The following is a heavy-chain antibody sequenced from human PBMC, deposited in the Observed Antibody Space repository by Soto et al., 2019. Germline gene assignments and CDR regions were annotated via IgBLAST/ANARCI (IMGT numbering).Heavy chain of an antibody. CDR3: ARDLSYAFDY. CDR1: ELIFTSYT. Sequence: EVQLVESGGGLVQPGGSLRLSFAASELIFTSYTRNWVRQAPGKGLEWLSYIRIDSNHIGYADSVRGRFTISSDIAKNSLYLQMNSLRDEDTAVYYCARDLSYAFDYWGQGTLVTVSS. CDR2: IRIDSNHI. V-gene: IGHV3-48*02. D-gene: IGHD1-26*01. J-gene: IGHJ4*02.